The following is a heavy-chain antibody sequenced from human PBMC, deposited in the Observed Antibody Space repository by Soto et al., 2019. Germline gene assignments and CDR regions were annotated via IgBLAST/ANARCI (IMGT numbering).Heavy chain of an antibody. CDR3: AKKPPTTVVTRYYYYGMDV. Sequence: ASVKVSCKASGYTFTGYYMHWVRQAPGQGLEWMGWINPNSGGTNYAQKFQGRVTMTRDTSISTAYMELSRLRSDDTAVYYCAKKPPTTVVTRYYYYGMDVWGQGTTVTVS. CDR2: INPNSGGT. CDR1: GYTFTGYY. D-gene: IGHD4-17*01. J-gene: IGHJ6*02. V-gene: IGHV1-2*02.